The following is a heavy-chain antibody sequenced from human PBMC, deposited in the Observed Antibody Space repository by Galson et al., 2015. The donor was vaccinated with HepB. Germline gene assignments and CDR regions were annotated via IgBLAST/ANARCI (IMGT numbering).Heavy chain of an antibody. Sequence: ETLSLTCAVYGGSFSGYYWSWVRQPPGKGLEWIGEVNYNGATNYSPSLEGRVTISVDTSKNQFSLELKSATVADTAMYYCARDMLTKVLAYWSQGTWVAVSS. V-gene: IGHV4-34*01. CDR3: ARDMLTKVLAY. D-gene: IGHD4-17*01. CDR1: GGSFSGYY. J-gene: IGHJ1*01. CDR2: VNYNGAT.